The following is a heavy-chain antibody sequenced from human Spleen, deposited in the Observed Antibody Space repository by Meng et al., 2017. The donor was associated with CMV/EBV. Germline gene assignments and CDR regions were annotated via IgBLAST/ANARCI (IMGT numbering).Heavy chain of an antibody. CDR2: IYYSGST. D-gene: IGHD6-19*01. CDR1: GGSVSSGGYY. CDR3: ARVSSGWDYFDY. Sequence: GQLQESGPGLVKPSQTLSLTCTVSGGSVSSGGYYWTWIRQHPGKGLEWFGHIYYSGSTFYNPSLKRRVIISIDTSKNQFSLNLRSVTAADTAVYYCARVSSGWDYFDYWGQGTLVTVSS. V-gene: IGHV4-31*03. J-gene: IGHJ4*02.